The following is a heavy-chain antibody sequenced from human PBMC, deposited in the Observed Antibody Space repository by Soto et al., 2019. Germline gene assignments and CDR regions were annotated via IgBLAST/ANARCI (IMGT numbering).Heavy chain of an antibody. D-gene: IGHD6-19*01. Sequence: PGESLKISCKGSGYSFTSYWIGWVRQMPGKGLEWMGIIYPGDSDTRYSPSFQGQVTISADKSISTAYLQWSSLKASDTAMYYCARLLDGGLGPGVTKKAFDMWGQGTMVSVSS. V-gene: IGHV5-51*01. CDR2: IYPGDSDT. CDR3: ARLLDGGLGPGVTKKAFDM. J-gene: IGHJ3*02. CDR1: GYSFTSYW.